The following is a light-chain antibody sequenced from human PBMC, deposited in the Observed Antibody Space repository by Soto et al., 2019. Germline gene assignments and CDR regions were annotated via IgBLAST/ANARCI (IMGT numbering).Light chain of an antibody. CDR1: SGHSSSA. CDR3: QTWGTGIVV. Sequence: QPVLTQSPSASASLGASVKLICTLSSGHSSSAIAWHQQQPGKGPRYLMKLTSAGSHTKGDGIPDRFSGSSSGAERYLTISNLQSEDEADYYCQTWGTGIVVFGGGTQLTVL. CDR2: LTSAGSH. V-gene: IGLV4-69*01. J-gene: IGLJ2*01.